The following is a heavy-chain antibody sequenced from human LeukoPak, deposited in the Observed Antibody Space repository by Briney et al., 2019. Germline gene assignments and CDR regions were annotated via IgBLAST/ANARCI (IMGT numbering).Heavy chain of an antibody. CDR2: IKSKTDGGTT. CDR3: TPALGRGDCSSTSCHPNWFDP. V-gene: IGHV3-15*01. D-gene: IGHD2-2*01. Sequence: GGSLRLSCAASGFTFSNAWMSWVRQAPGKGLEWVCRIKSKTDGGTTDHAAPVKGRFTISRDDSKNTLYLQMNSMKTEDTAVYYCTPALGRGDCSSTSCHPNWFDPWGQGTLVTVSS. CDR1: GFTFSNAW. J-gene: IGHJ5*02.